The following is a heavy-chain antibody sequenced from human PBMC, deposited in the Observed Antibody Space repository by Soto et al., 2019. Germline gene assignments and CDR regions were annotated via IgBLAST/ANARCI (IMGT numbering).Heavy chain of an antibody. CDR3: AANWNHDY. CDR1: GFTFSIYA. V-gene: IGHV3-23*01. Sequence: PGEPLKISCAASGFTFSIYAMSWVRQAPGKGLEWVSAISGSGGSTYYTDSVKGRFTISRDNSKNTLYLQMNSLRAEDTAVYYCAANWNHDYWAREPWSPSPQ. D-gene: IGHD1-1*01. J-gene: IGHJ4*02. CDR2: ISGSGGST.